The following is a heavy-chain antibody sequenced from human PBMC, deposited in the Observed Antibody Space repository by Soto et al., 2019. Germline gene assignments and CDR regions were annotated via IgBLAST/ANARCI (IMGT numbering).Heavy chain of an antibody. Sequence: PSETLSLTCVVSGGSISSTNWWTWVRQPPGKRLEWIGEIYHNGSPTYSPSLRGRATISVDKSNNQFSLKLSSVTAADTAVYYCARDRGLRFLEWLNRGQGTLVTVSS. J-gene: IGHJ4*02. CDR1: GGSISSTNW. CDR3: ARDRGLRFLEWLN. D-gene: IGHD3-3*01. CDR2: IYHNGSP. V-gene: IGHV4-4*02.